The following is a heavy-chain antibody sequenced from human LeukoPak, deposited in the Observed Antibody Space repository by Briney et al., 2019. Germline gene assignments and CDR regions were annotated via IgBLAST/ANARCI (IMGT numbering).Heavy chain of an antibody. CDR1: GYSFTSYW. D-gene: IGHD4-11*01. V-gene: IGHV5-51*01. J-gene: IGHJ6*03. Sequence: GESLKISCKGSGYSFTSYWIGWVRQMPGKGLEWMGIIYPGDSDTRYSPSFQGQVAISADKSISTAYLRWSSLKASDTAMYYCASTATVTEDYYYYYYMDVWGKGTTVTVSS. CDR2: IYPGDSDT. CDR3: ASTATVTEDYYYYYYMDV.